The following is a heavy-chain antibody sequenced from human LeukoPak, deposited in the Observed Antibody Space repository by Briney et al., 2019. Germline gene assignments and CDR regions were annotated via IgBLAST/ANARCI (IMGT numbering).Heavy chain of an antibody. CDR1: GFTFSSYA. CDR3: ARDGRVGATHSWFDP. Sequence: GGSLRLSCAASGFTFSSYAMHWARQAPGKGLEWVAVISYDGSNKYYADSVKGRFTISRDNSKNTLYLQMNSLRAEDTAVYYCARDGRVGATHSWFDPWGQGTLVTVSS. V-gene: IGHV3-30*04. D-gene: IGHD1-26*01. CDR2: ISYDGSNK. J-gene: IGHJ5*02.